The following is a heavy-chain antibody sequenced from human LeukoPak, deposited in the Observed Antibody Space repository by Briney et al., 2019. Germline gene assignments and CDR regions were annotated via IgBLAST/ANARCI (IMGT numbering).Heavy chain of an antibody. V-gene: IGHV4-34*01. CDR2: INHTGST. CDR1: GGSFSAYS. Sequence: SETLSLTCAVYGGSFSAYSWSWIRQPPGKGLERIGEINHTGSTNYNPSLKSRVIISVDTSKNQFSLKLSSVTAADTALYYCARPGSSSSVYCYYGMDVWGQGTTVTVSS. D-gene: IGHD6-6*01. J-gene: IGHJ6*02. CDR3: ARPGSSSSVYCYYGMDV.